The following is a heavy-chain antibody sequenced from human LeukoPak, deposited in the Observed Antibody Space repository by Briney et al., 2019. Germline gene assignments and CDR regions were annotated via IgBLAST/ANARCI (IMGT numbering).Heavy chain of an antibody. V-gene: IGHV4-34*01. CDR3: AGTSGYKVFGLDY. J-gene: IGHJ4*02. CDR2: INHSGST. D-gene: IGHD3-22*01. CDR1: GGSFSGYY. Sequence: PSETLSLTCAVYGGSFSGYYWSWIRQPPGKGLEWIGEINHSGSTNYNPPLKSRVTISVDTSKNQFSLKLSSVTAADTAVYYCAGTSGYKVFGLDYWGQGTLVTVSS.